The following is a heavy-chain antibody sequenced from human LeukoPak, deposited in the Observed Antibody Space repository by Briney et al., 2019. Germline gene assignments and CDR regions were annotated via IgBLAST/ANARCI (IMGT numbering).Heavy chain of an antibody. J-gene: IGHJ4*02. V-gene: IGHV4-59*01. Sequence: PSETLSLTCTVSGDSISSYHWSWIRQPPGKGLEWIGYISYSGSTNCNPSLKSRVTISLDTSKNQFSLKLSSVTASDTAVYYCARVGRGDYVWGSYSFDYWGQGTLVTVSS. CDR2: ISYSGST. CDR1: GDSISSYH. D-gene: IGHD3-16*01. CDR3: ARVGRGDYVWGSYSFDY.